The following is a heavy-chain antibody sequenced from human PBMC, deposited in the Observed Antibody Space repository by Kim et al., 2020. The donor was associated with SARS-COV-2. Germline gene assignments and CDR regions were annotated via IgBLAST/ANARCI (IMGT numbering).Heavy chain of an antibody. D-gene: IGHD2-21*02. V-gene: IGHV3-48*03. CDR3: AREKWNCYGDCNDY. J-gene: IGHJ4*02. CDR1: GFIVSAYE. Sequence: GGSLRLSCEASGFIVSAYEMNWVRQAPGKGLEWVSYIGNSETNTHYADSVKGRFTVSRDNAKNSLYLQMNSLRAEDTAVYYCAREKWNCYGDCNDYWGQGTLVTVSS. CDR2: IGNSETNT.